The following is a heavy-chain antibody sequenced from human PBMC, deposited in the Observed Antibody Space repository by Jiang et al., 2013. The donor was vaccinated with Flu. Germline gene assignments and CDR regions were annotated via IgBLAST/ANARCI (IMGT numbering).Heavy chain of an antibody. Sequence: GSGLVKPSETLSLTCAVYGGSFSGYYWSWIRQPPGKGLEWIGEINHSGSTNYNPSLKSRVTISVDTSKNQFSLKLSSVTAADTAVYYCARQTLWFGLDVWGKGTTVTVSS. CDR3: ARQTLWFGLDV. D-gene: IGHD3-10*01. CDR1: GGSFSGYY. V-gene: IGHV4-34*01. CDR2: INHSGST. J-gene: IGHJ6*04.